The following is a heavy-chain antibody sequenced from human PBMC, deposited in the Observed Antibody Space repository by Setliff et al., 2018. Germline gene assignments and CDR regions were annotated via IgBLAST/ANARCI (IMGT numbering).Heavy chain of an antibody. CDR2: IYYSGST. J-gene: IGHJ4*02. Sequence: PSETLSLTCTVSGGSISSHYWSWIRQPPGKGLEWIGSIYYSGSTNYNPSLKSRVTISVDTSKNQFSLKLSSVTAADTAVYYCAGGREFDYWGQGTLVTFSS. CDR3: AGGREFDY. V-gene: IGHV4-59*11. CDR1: GGSISSHY. D-gene: IGHD3-16*01.